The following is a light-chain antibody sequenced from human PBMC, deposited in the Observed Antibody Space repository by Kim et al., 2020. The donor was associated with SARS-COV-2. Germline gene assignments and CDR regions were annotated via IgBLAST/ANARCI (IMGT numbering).Light chain of an antibody. V-gene: IGKV1-39*01. CDR2: AAS. CDR3: QQSYSTPRT. Sequence: DIQMTQSPPSLSASVGDRVIITCRASQSIGSYLNWYHQKPGKAPKLLIYAASSLQSGVPSRFSGSGSGTDFTLTISSLQPEDFATYYCQQSYSTPRTFGQGTKVEIK. CDR1: QSIGSY. J-gene: IGKJ1*01.